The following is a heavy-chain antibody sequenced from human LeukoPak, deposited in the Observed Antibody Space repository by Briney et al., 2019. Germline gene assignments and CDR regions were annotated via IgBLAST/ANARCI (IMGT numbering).Heavy chain of an antibody. CDR3: APRGDIEHSYVYGKWFDP. Sequence: SETLSLTCAVYGGSFSAYYWTWIRQPPGKGLEWIGEINHSGSSNYNSPLRSRVTISVDTSYKQFSLRLSSVTAADTAVYYCAPRGDIEHSYVYGKWFDPWGQGTRVTVSS. CDR1: GGSFSAYY. CDR2: INHSGSS. J-gene: IGHJ5*02. V-gene: IGHV4-34*01. D-gene: IGHD5-18*01.